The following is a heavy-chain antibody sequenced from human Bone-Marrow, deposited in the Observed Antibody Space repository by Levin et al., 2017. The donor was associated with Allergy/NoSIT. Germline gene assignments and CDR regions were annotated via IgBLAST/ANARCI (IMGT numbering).Heavy chain of an antibody. J-gene: IGHJ1*01. Sequence: SETLSLTCAVYGGSFSGYYWNWIRQPPGKGLEWIGEINPSGRTNYNASLKSRLTISVDTSKNQFSLKVRSVTAADTAVYYCARVNEYSSDWYTRYEYFQHWGQGTLVTVSS. V-gene: IGHV4-34*01. CDR2: INPSGRT. CDR3: ARVNEYSSDWYTRYEYFQH. D-gene: IGHD6-19*01. CDR1: GGSFSGYY.